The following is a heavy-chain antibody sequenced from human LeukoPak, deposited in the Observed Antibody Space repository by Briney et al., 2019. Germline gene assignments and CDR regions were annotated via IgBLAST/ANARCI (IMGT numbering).Heavy chain of an antibody. CDR1: GFTFSSYS. D-gene: IGHD5-12*01. J-gene: IGHJ6*03. CDR2: ISSSSSYI. Sequence: GGSLRLSCAASGFTFSSYSMNWVRQAPGKGLEWVSSISSSSSYIFYSDSVKGRFTISRDNARNSLYLQVNSLRAEDTAIYYCARDLVGSITMDVWGKGTTVTVSS. CDR3: ARDLVGSITMDV. V-gene: IGHV3-21*01.